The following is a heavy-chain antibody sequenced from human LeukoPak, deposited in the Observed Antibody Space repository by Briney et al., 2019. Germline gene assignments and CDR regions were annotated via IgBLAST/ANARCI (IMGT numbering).Heavy chain of an antibody. CDR2: INWNGGST. V-gene: IGHV3-20*04. Sequence: TGGSLRLSCVASGFTFDDYGMNWVPQAPGKGLECVSGINWNGGSTVYADSVKGRFTISRDNAKNYLYLQMNSLRAEDTALYYCAREGTYGQWEAESRFDPWGQGTLVTVSS. J-gene: IGHJ5*02. CDR3: AREGTYGQWEAESRFDP. CDR1: GFTFDDYG. D-gene: IGHD1-26*01.